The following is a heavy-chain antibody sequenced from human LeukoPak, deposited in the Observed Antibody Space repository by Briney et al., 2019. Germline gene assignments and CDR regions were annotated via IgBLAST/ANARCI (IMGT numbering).Heavy chain of an antibody. CDR3: ARGLREGSYRPLDY. CDR2: ISYDGSNK. D-gene: IGHD3-16*02. J-gene: IGHJ4*02. V-gene: IGHV3-30-3*01. Sequence: GRALRLSCAASGFTFSSYAMQWVRQAPGKVVEWVAVISYDGSNKYYADSVKGRFTISRDNSKKTAYLQMTSLRAADRAVYYCARGLREGSYRPLDYWGQGTLVTPSS. CDR1: GFTFSSYA.